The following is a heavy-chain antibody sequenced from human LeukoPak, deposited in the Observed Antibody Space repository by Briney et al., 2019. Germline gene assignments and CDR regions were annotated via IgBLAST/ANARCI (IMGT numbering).Heavy chain of an antibody. V-gene: IGHV3-23*01. J-gene: IGHJ4*02. CDR2: ISGSGGST. CDR3: AKDLISYYYDSSGYYPTFDY. D-gene: IGHD3-22*01. Sequence: GGSLRLSCAASGFTFSSYAMSWVRQALGKGLEWVSAISGSGGSTYYADSVKGRFTISRDNSKNTLYLQMNSLRAEDTAVYYCAKDLISYYYDSSGYYPTFDYWGQGTLVTVSS. CDR1: GFTFSSYA.